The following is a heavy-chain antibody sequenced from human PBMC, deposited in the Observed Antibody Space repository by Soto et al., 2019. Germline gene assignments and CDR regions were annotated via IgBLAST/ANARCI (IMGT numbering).Heavy chain of an antibody. CDR3: ARDQFSGYSSGWYALYFQH. J-gene: IGHJ1*01. CDR1: GVTFSSYT. Sequence: SVKVSCKASGVTFSSYTISWVRQAPGQGLEWMRRIIPILGIANYAQKFQGRVTITADKSTSTAYMELSSLRSEDTAVYYCARDQFSGYSSGWYALYFQHWGQGTLVTVS. V-gene: IGHV1-69*04. D-gene: IGHD6-19*01. CDR2: IIPILGIA.